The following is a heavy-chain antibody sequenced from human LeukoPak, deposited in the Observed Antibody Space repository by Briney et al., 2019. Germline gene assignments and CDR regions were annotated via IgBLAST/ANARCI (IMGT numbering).Heavy chain of an antibody. J-gene: IGHJ4*02. Sequence: PSETLSLTCTVSGGSISGSSYYWGWIRQPPGKGLEWIGSIYYSGSTYYNPSLKSRVTISVDTSKNQFSLKLSSVTAADTVVYYCARLRSYYDILTGYTYYFDYWGQGTLVTVSS. D-gene: IGHD3-9*01. V-gene: IGHV4-39*01. CDR2: IYYSGST. CDR3: ARLRSYYDILTGYTYYFDY. CDR1: GGSISGSSYY.